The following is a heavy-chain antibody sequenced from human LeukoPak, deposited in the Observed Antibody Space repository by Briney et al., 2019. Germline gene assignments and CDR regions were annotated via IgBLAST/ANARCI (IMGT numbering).Heavy chain of an antibody. Sequence: ASVKVSCKVSGYTLTELSMHWVRQAPGKGLEWMGGFDPEDGETIYAQKFQGRVTMAEDTSTDTAYMELSSLRSEDTAVYYCATAVPVTKGPFDPWGQGTLVTVSS. CDR1: GYTLTELS. CDR3: ATAVPVTKGPFDP. CDR2: FDPEDGET. J-gene: IGHJ5*02. V-gene: IGHV1-24*01. D-gene: IGHD4-11*01.